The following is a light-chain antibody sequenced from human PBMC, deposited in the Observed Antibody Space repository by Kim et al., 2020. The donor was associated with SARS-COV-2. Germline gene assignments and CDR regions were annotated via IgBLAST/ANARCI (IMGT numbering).Light chain of an antibody. CDR2: KTS. CDR3: QEYMSYYT. V-gene: IGKV1-5*03. J-gene: IGKJ2*01. CDR1: QRISSW. Sequence: DIQMTQSPSTLSASVGDRVTITCRASQRISSWLAWYQHKPGKAPKLLIYKTSTLDSGVPSRFSGSGSGTEFTLTITSLQPDDFATYYCQEYMSYYTFGQGTKLEIK.